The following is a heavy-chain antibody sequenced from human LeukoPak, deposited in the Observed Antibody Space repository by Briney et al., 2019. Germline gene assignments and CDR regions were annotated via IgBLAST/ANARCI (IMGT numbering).Heavy chain of an antibody. V-gene: IGHV1-69*05. CDR1: GGTFSSYA. J-gene: IGHJ4*02. D-gene: IGHD3-3*01. CDR3: AINYNFWSGYYRFDY. CDR2: IIPIFGTA. Sequence: SVKVSCKASGGTFSSYAISWVRQAPGQGLEWMGGIIPIFGTANYAQKFQGRVTITTDESTSTAYMELSSLRSEDTAVYYCAINYNFWSGYYRFDYWGQGTLVTVSS.